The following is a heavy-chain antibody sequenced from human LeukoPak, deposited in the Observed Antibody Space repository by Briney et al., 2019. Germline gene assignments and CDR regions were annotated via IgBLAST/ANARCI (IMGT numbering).Heavy chain of an antibody. CDR1: GGSISSSSYY. J-gene: IGHJ6*03. CDR3: AREEAAGTRYYYYYMDV. D-gene: IGHD6-13*01. CDR2: ISYSGST. V-gene: IGHV4-39*07. Sequence: SETLSLTCTVSGGSISSSSYYWGWIRQPPGKGLEWIGTISYSGSTFYNPSLKSRLTISVDTSKNQFSLKLSSVTAADTAVYYCAREEAAGTRYYYYYMDVWGKGTTVTVSS.